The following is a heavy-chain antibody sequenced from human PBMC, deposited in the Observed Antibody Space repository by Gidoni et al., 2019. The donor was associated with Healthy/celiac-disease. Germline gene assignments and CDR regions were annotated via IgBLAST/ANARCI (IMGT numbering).Heavy chain of an antibody. D-gene: IGHD1-1*01. CDR1: GGTFSSYA. CDR2: IIPIFGTA. Sequence: QVQLVQSGAEVKKPGSSVKVSCKASGGTFSSYALSWVRQAPGQGLEWMGGIIPIFGTANYAQKFQGRVTITADESTSTAYMELSSLRSEDTAVYYCAREKMTNNCVADCLTTSLFDIWGQGTMVTVSS. V-gene: IGHV1-69*01. J-gene: IGHJ3*02. CDR3: AREKMTNNCVADCLTTSLFDI.